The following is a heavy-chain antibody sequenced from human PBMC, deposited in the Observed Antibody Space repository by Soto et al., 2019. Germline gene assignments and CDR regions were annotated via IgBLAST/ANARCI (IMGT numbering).Heavy chain of an antibody. D-gene: IGHD1-26*01. Sequence: SVKVSCKASGGTFSSYAISWVRQAPGQGLEWMGGIIPIFGTANYAQKFQGRVTITADESTSTAYMELSSLRSEDTAVYYCARGTVGATTDSSQYYSMAVWGQVPTVTVSS. J-gene: IGHJ6*02. V-gene: IGHV1-69*13. CDR1: GGTFSSYA. CDR2: IIPIFGTA. CDR3: ARGTVGATTDSSQYYSMAV.